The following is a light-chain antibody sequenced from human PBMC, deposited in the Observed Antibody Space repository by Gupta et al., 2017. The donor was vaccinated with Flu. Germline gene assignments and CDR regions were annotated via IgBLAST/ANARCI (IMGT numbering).Light chain of an antibody. Sequence: DSVLTQSPSTLSFSTGVRASLSCSASQNVRNYLGWYQQKPGQAPRLLIYDASNRATGIPARFSGNGSGTDFTLTISSLEPEEFAVYYYQQRDNWPPVTFGQGTRLDI. V-gene: IGKV3-11*01. J-gene: IGKJ5*01. CDR3: QQRDNWPPVT. CDR2: DAS. CDR1: QNVRNY.